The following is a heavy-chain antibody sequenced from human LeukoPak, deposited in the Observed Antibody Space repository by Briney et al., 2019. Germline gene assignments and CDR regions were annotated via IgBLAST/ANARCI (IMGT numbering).Heavy chain of an antibody. CDR1: GFSFSDYW. CDR2: IKWGEGSEK. CDR3: ASEVSGGGFDI. J-gene: IGHJ3*02. V-gene: IGHV3-7*01. Sequence: GGSLRLSCATSGFSFSDYWMSWVRQAPGKGLEWVAMIKWGEGSEKYYMDSVKGRFTISRDNAKDSLYLHMNTLRGEDTAVYYCASEVSGGGFDIWGQGTMVTVSS. D-gene: IGHD5/OR15-5a*01.